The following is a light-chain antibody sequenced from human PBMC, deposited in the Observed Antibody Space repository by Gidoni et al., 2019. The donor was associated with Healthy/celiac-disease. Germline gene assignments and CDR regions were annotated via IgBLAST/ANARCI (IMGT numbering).Light chain of an antibody. J-gene: IGLJ2*01. CDR2: CNS. V-gene: IGLV1-40*01. CDR3: QSYDSSLSGSV. CDR1: SSNIGAGYD. Sequence: QSVLTQPPSVSGAPGQRVTISCTGSSSNIGAGYDVHWYQQIPGTAPKLLIYCNSNRPSGVPHRFSGSKSGTSASLAITGLQAEDEADYYCQSYDSSLSGSVFGGGTKLTVL.